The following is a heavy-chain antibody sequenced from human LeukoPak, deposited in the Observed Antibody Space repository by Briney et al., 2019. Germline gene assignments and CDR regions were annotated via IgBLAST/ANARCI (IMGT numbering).Heavy chain of an antibody. J-gene: IGHJ4*02. D-gene: IGHD3-3*01. Sequence: PGGSLRLSCAASGFTFSSYAMSWVRQAPGKGLEWVSAISGSGGSTNYADSVKGRFTISRDNAKNTLYLQMNSLRAEDTAVYYCARAPYYDFWSGYPPDYWGQGTLVTVSS. CDR1: GFTFSSYA. CDR3: ARAPYYDFWSGYPPDY. V-gene: IGHV3-23*01. CDR2: ISGSGGST.